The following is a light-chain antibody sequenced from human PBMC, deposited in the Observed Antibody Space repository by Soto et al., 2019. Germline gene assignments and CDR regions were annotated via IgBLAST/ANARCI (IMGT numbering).Light chain of an antibody. J-gene: IGLJ3*02. CDR2: EVS. Sequence: QSALTQPASVSGSPGQSITISCTGTSSDVGGYNSVSWYQQHPGKAPKLMIYEVSNRPSGVSNRFSGSKSGNTASLTISGLQDEDEADYYCSSYASSSTRVFGGGTKVTVL. V-gene: IGLV2-14*01. CDR1: SSDVGGYNS. CDR3: SSYASSSTRV.